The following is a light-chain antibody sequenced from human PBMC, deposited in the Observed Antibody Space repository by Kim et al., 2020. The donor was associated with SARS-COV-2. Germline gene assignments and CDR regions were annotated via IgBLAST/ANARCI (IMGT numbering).Light chain of an antibody. J-gene: IGLJ2*01. CDR3: NSRDSNDNVV. CDR1: SLRSYY. CDR2: GKN. Sequence: ALGQTARITGQGDSLRSYYATWYQQKPGQAPIVVIYGKNNRPSGIPDRFSGSSSGNTASLTITGTQAGDEADYYCNSRDSNDNVVFGGGTQLTVL. V-gene: IGLV3-19*01.